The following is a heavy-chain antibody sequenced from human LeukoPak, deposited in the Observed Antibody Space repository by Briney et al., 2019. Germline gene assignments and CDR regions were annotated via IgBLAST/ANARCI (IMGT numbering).Heavy chain of an antibody. CDR2: INTDGRTT. D-gene: IGHD6-19*01. CDR1: GFPFNSYW. V-gene: IGHV3-74*01. Sequence: GGSLKLSCAASGFPFNSYWMHWVRQAPGKGLVWVSGINTDGRTTRYAASVQGRFTISRDNAKNTLSLQMNSLRDDDTAVYYCARAGASGWYAAGWFDHWGQGTLVTVSS. J-gene: IGHJ5*02. CDR3: ARAGASGWYAAGWFDH.